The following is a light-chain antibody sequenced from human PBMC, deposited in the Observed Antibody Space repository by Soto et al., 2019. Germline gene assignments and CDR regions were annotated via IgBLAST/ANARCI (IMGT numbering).Light chain of an antibody. CDR1: SSDVGGYNY. CDR3: NSYTSSSTWV. CDR2: DVS. J-gene: IGLJ3*02. Sequence: QSALTQPASVSGSPGQSIAISCTGSSSDVGGYNYVSWYQHHPGKGPKLMIYDVSTRPSGVSDRFSGSKSGNTASLTISGLQAEDEADYYCNSYTSSSTWVFGRGTKLTVL. V-gene: IGLV2-14*01.